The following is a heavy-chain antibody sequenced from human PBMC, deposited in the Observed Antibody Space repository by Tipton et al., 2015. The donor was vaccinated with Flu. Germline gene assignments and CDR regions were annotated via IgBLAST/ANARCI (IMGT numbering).Heavy chain of an antibody. V-gene: IGHV4-61*02. Sequence: TLSLTCTFSGGSISSGSYYWSWIRHPAGKGLEWIGRIYTSGSTNYNPSLKSRVTISVDTSKNQFSLKLSSVTAADTAVYYCARMGDAFDIWGQGTMVTVSS. D-gene: IGHD3-16*01. CDR1: GGSISSGSYY. CDR2: IYTSGST. CDR3: ARMGDAFDI. J-gene: IGHJ3*02.